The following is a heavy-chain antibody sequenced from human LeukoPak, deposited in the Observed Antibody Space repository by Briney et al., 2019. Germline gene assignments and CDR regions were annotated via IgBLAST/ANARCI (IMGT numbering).Heavy chain of an antibody. CDR1: GFTVSSNY. Sequence: GGSLRLSCAASGFTVSSNYMSWVRQAPGKGLEWVSVIYSGGSTYYADSAKGRFTISRDNSKNTLYLQVNSLRAEDTAVYYCARVPDSGSYSDYWGQGTLVTVSS. D-gene: IGHD1-26*01. J-gene: IGHJ4*02. V-gene: IGHV3-53*01. CDR2: IYSGGST. CDR3: ARVPDSGSYSDY.